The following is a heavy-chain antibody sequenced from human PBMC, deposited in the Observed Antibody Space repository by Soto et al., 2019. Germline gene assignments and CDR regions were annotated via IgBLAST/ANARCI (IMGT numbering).Heavy chain of an antibody. D-gene: IGHD4-17*01. CDR2: IGGGGAST. J-gene: IGHJ4*02. V-gene: IGHV3-23*01. CDR1: GFIFSSYA. Sequence: GGSLRLSCAASGFIFSSYAMSWVRQAPGKGLEWVSAIGGGGASTYFADSVKGRFTISRDNSKNTLYLQMNSLRAVDTAVYYCTKSNGYYEGSLDHWGQGTLVTVSS. CDR3: TKSNGYYEGSLDH.